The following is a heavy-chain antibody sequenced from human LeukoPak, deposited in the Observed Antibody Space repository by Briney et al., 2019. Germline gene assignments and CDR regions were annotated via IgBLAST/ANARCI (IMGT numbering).Heavy chain of an antibody. J-gene: IGHJ4*02. Sequence: ASVKVSCKASGYTFTSYYIHWVRQAPGQGLEWMGMIYPRDGSTSYAQKFQGRVTVTRDTSTSTVHMELSGLRSEDTAVYYCARDQEGFDYWGQGTLVTVSS. CDR3: ARDQEGFDY. V-gene: IGHV1-46*01. CDR1: GYTFTSYY. CDR2: IYPRDGST.